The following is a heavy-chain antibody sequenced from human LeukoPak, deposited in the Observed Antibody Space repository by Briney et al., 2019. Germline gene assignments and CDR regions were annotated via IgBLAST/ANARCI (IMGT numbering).Heavy chain of an antibody. V-gene: IGHV3-21*01. CDR3: AKSAYSGGPLFDY. CDR1: GFTFSSYS. Sequence: GGSLRLSCAASGFTFSSYSMNWVRQAPGKGLEWVSSISSSSSYIYYADSVKGRFTISRDNAKNSLYLQMNSLRAEDTAVYYCAKSAYSGGPLFDYWGQGTLVTVSS. J-gene: IGHJ4*02. CDR2: ISSSSSYI. D-gene: IGHD1-26*01.